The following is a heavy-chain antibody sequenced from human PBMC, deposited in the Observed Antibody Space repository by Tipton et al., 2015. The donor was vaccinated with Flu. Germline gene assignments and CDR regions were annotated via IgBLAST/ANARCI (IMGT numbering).Heavy chain of an antibody. CDR1: GGSISSYY. D-gene: IGHD6-13*01. V-gene: IGHV4-59*08. CDR2: IYYSGST. Sequence: LRLSCTVSGGSISSYYWSWIRQPPGKGLEWIGYIYYSGSTNYNPSFKSRVTISVDTSKNQFSLKLSSVTAADTAVYYCARDSAAHYGKDVWGQGTTVTVSS. J-gene: IGHJ6*02. CDR3: ARDSAAHYGKDV.